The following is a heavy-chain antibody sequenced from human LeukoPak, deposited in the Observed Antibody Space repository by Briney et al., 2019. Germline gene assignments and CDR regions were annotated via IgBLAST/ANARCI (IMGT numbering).Heavy chain of an antibody. D-gene: IGHD3-9*01. CDR3: ARGRYYDILTGWSYWYFDF. CDR2: IYNSGST. V-gene: IGHV4-38-2*02. Sequence: SETLSLTCTVSGYSISSGYYWGWIRQPPGKGLEYIGSIYNSGSTFFNPSLKSRVTLSVDTSKNQFFLKLNTVTAADTAVYYCARGRYYDILTGWSYWYFDFWGRGTLVTVSS. J-gene: IGHJ2*01. CDR1: GYSISSGYY.